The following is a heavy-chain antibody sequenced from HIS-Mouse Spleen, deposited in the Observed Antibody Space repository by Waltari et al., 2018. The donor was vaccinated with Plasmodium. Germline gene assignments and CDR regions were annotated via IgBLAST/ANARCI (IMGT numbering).Heavy chain of an antibody. Sequence: QLQLQESGPGLVTPSETLSLPCTVSGGSLSSSSYYLGWIRPPPGTGLAWIGSIYYSGSTYYNPSLKSRVTISVDTSKNQFSLKLSSVTAADTAVYYCARQLAYYDFWSGYSRGYYFDYWGQGTLVTVSS. CDR1: GGSLSSSSYY. J-gene: IGHJ4*02. D-gene: IGHD3-3*01. CDR3: ARQLAYYDFWSGYSRGYYFDY. V-gene: IGHV4-39*01. CDR2: IYYSGST.